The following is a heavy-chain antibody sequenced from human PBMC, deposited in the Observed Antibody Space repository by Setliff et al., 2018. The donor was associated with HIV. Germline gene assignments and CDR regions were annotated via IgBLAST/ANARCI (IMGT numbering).Heavy chain of an antibody. J-gene: IGHJ4*02. D-gene: IGHD6-13*01. Sequence: PSETLSLTCTVSGDSINSGSYHWNWIRQPAGKGLEWIGRIYISGSANYDPSLKIRVTISVDTSKNQFSLKLSSVTAADTAIYYCAREDSSSWYSSLSFWGQGTLVTVSS. CDR1: GDSINSGSYH. CDR2: IYISGSA. V-gene: IGHV4-61*02. CDR3: AREDSSSWYSSLSF.